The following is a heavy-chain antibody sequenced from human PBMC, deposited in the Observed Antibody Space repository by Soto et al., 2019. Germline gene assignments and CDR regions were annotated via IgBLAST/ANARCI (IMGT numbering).Heavy chain of an antibody. CDR2: MNHDSSTI. J-gene: IGHJ4*02. CDR3: VTDRGYTGYDFAY. V-gene: IGHV3-48*01. D-gene: IGHD5-12*01. Sequence: EVQLVESGGCLVQPGGSLRLSCAASGFTFSRYARNWVRQAPGKGLEWVSYMNHDSSTIYYSHSVKRRFTIYRDNANKLLTLQMNSLRAEDTAVYYCVTDRGYTGYDFAYWGQGTLVTVSS. CDR1: GFTFSRYA.